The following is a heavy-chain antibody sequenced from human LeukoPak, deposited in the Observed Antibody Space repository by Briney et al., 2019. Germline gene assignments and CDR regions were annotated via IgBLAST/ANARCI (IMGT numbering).Heavy chain of an antibody. Sequence: SVTVSCKASGGTFSSYAISWVRQAPGQGLEWMGGIIPIFGTANYAQKFQGRVTITADESTSTAYMELSSLRSEDTAVYYCARRPLERMAGSWFDPWGQGTLVTVSS. V-gene: IGHV1-69*01. CDR1: GGTFSSYA. J-gene: IGHJ5*02. CDR3: ARRPLERMAGSWFDP. CDR2: IIPIFGTA. D-gene: IGHD3-3*01.